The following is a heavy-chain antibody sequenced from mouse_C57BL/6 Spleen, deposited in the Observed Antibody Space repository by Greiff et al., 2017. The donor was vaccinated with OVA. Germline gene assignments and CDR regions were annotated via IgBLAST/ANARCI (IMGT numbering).Heavy chain of an antibody. Sequence: DVMLVESGGGLVKPGGSLKLSCAASGFTFSDYGMHWVRQAPEKGLEWVAYISSGSSTIYYADTVKGRFTISRDNAKNTLFLQMTSLRSEDTAMYYCAIPYGSSSGYFDYWGQGTTLTVSS. D-gene: IGHD1-1*01. CDR2: ISSGSSTI. CDR1: GFTFSDYG. V-gene: IGHV5-17*01. J-gene: IGHJ2*01. CDR3: AIPYGSSSGYFDY.